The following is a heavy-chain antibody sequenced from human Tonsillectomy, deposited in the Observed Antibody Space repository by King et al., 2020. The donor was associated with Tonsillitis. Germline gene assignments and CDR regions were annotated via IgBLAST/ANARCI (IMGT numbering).Heavy chain of an antibody. CDR3: ARDESRGSSGYYFDY. CDR1: GFTFRSYG. CDR2: IWSDGSNK. J-gene: IGHJ4*02. D-gene: IGHD3-22*01. Sequence: VQLVESGGGVVQPGRSLRLSCAASGFTFRSYGMHWVRQAPGRGLEWVALIWSDGSNKHYADSVKGRFTISRDNSKNTLYQQMNSLRAEDTAVYYCARDESRGSSGYYFDYWGQGTLVTVSS. V-gene: IGHV3-33*08.